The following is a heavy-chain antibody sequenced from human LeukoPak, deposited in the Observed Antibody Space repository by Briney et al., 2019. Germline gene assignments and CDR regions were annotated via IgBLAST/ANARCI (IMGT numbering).Heavy chain of an antibody. CDR3: ASEQSDDYGDYGIKNAFDI. D-gene: IGHD4-17*01. Sequence: PSETLSLTCTVSGYSISSGYYWGWIRQPPGKGLEWIGSIYHSGSTYYNPSLKSRVTISVDTSKNQFSLKLSSVTAADTAVYYCASEQSDDYGDYGIKNAFDIWGQGTMVTVSS. CDR2: IYHSGST. CDR1: GYSISSGYY. V-gene: IGHV4-38-2*02. J-gene: IGHJ3*02.